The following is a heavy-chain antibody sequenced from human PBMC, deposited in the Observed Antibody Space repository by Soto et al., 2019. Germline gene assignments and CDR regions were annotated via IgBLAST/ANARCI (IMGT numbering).Heavy chain of an antibody. CDR2: ISYDLSNS. V-gene: IGHV3-30-3*01. CDR3: ARDRGPGYCSSTSCYRLTYFDY. D-gene: IGHD2-2*02. J-gene: IGHJ4*02. Sequence: QVQLVESGGGVVQPGRSLRLSCAASGFTFRNYALHWVRQAPGKGLEWLAGISYDLSNSFYSDSVKGRFIISRDNSKNTVYWQVSSLRVEDTAVYYCARDRGPGYCSSTSCYRLTYFDYWGPGTMVTVSS. CDR1: GFTFRNYA.